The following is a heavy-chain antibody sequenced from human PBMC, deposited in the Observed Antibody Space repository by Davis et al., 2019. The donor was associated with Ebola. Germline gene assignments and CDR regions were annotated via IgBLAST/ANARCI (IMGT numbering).Heavy chain of an antibody. V-gene: IGHV7-4-1*02. CDR1: GYLFTDYG. Sequence: AASVKVSCKASGYLFTDYGMNWVRQAPGQGLEWLGRISTKTGNPTYAQDFTGRFVFSLDTSVNTAYLQISSLKADDTAVYYCARGRVIFDYWGQGTLVTVSS. J-gene: IGHJ4*02. CDR3: ARGRVIFDY. D-gene: IGHD2/OR15-2a*01. CDR2: ISTKTGNP.